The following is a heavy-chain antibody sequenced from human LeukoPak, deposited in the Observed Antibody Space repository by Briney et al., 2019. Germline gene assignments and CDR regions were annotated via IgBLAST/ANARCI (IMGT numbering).Heavy chain of an antibody. CDR1: GGSISSYY. CDR3: ARDRGYEGALDY. J-gene: IGHJ4*02. CDR2: IYYSGST. V-gene: IGHV4-59*01. Sequence: PSETLSLTCTVSGGSISSYYWSWIRQPAGKGLEWIGYIYYSGSTNYNPSLKSRVTISVDTSKNQFSLKLSSVTAADTAVYYCARDRGYEGALDYWGQGTLVTVSS. D-gene: IGHD5-12*01.